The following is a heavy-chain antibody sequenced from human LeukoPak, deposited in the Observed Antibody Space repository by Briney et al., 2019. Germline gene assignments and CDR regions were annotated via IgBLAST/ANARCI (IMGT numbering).Heavy chain of an antibody. CDR2: IYHSGST. CDR1: AGSISSGSW. V-gene: IGHV4-4*02. J-gene: IGHJ4*02. Sequence: SETLSLTCAVSAGSISSGSWWNWVRQPPGKGLEWIGEIYHSGSTNYNPSLKSRVTISLDKSKNQFSLKLYSVTAADTAVYYCARYRGASGYHFDYWGQGTLSPSPQ. D-gene: IGHD5-12*01. CDR3: ARYRGASGYHFDY.